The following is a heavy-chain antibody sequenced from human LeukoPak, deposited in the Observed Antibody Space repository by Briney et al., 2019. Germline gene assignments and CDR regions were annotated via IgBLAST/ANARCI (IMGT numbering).Heavy chain of an antibody. Sequence: ASVTVSCKASGYTFTSYGIGWVRQAPGQGLEWMGWISAYNGNTIYAHKLQDRVTMTTDTSTSTAYMELRSLRCDDTAVYYCARVDHYDFWSRREYYYYYMDVWGKGTTVTVSS. J-gene: IGHJ6*03. V-gene: IGHV1-18*01. D-gene: IGHD3-3*01. CDR2: ISAYNGNT. CDR1: GYTFTSYG. CDR3: ARVDHYDFWSRREYYYYYMDV.